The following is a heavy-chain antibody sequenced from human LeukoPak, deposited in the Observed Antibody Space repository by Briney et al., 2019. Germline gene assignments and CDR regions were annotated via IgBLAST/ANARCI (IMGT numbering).Heavy chain of an antibody. J-gene: IGHJ5*02. CDR3: AREGDNWDWFDP. V-gene: IGHV4-39*07. D-gene: IGHD1-26*01. Sequence: SQTLSLTCTVSGGSISSSSYYWGWIRQPPGKGLEWIGSIYYSGSTYYNPSLKSRVTISVDTSRNQFSLKLNSVTAADTAVYYCAREGDNWDWFDPWGQGTLVTVSS. CDR1: GGSISSSSYY. CDR2: IYYSGST.